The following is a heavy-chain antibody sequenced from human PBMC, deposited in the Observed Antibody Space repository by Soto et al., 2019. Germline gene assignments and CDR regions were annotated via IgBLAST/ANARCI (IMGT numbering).Heavy chain of an antibody. CDR3: ARNVDWFDP. J-gene: IGHJ5*02. CDR2: INTGNGNT. Sequence: QVPLVQSGPEVKKPGASVKVSCKASGYTFTRYAMHWVRQAPGQGLEWMGWINTGNGNTHYSQKFQGRVTFTRDASATTAYMELSSLTSEDTAVYYCARNVDWFDPWGQGTLVTVSS. CDR1: GYTFTRYA. V-gene: IGHV1-3*04. D-gene: IGHD2-21*01.